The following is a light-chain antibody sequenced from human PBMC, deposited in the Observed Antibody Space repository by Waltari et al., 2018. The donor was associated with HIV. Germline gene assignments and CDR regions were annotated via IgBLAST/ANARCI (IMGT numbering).Light chain of an antibody. J-gene: IGLJ3*02. CDR2: QDS. Sequence: SYELTQPPSVSVSPGQTASITCSGDKSGDKYACWYQQKTGQSPVLVIYQDSKRPSGIPERFSGSNSGNTATLTISGTQAMDEADYYCQAWDSSTVWVFGGGTKLTVL. CDR3: QAWDSSTVWV. V-gene: IGLV3-1*01. CDR1: KSGDKY.